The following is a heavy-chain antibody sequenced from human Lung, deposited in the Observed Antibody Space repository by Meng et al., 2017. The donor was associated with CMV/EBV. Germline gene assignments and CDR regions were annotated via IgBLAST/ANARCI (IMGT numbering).Heavy chain of an antibody. CDR1: GYSFASYW. J-gene: IGHJ6*02. D-gene: IGHD2-21*01. Sequence: GESXKISXQGSGYSFASYWIGWVRQMPGKGLEWMGIIYPGDSDTRYSPSFEGQVTISADKSISTAYLQWSSLKASDTAMYYCTKSCGGDCYAQYYYYGMDVWGQGTXVTVSS. CDR3: TKSCGGDCYAQYYYYGMDV. CDR2: IYPGDSDT. V-gene: IGHV5-51*01.